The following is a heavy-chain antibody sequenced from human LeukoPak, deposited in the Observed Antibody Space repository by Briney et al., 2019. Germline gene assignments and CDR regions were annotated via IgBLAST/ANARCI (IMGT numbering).Heavy chain of an antibody. CDR3: AGEGAGTGY. J-gene: IGHJ4*02. Sequence: ASETLSLTCAIYGGSFSNFYWNWIRQSPGKGLEWIGEINHSGSTNYNPSLKSRVTISVDTSKNQFSLKLSSVTAADTAVYYCAGEGAGTGYWGQGTLVTVSS. V-gene: IGHV4-34*01. CDR1: GGSFSNFY. CDR2: INHSGST. D-gene: IGHD6-13*01.